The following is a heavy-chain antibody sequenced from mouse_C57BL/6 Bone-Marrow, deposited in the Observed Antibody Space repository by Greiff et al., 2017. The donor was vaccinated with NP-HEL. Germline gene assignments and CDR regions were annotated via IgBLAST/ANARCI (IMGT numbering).Heavy chain of an antibody. CDR3: ARDDGYSMDY. D-gene: IGHD2-3*01. CDR1: GYTFTSYW. CDR2: IDPSDSYT. Sequence: QVQLQQPGAELERPGTSVKLSCKASGYTFTSYWMHWVKQRPGQGLEWIGVIDPSDSYTNYNQKFKGKAPLTVDTSSSTAYMQLSSLTSEDSAVYYCARDDGYSMDYWGQGTSVTVSS. V-gene: IGHV1-59*01. J-gene: IGHJ4*01.